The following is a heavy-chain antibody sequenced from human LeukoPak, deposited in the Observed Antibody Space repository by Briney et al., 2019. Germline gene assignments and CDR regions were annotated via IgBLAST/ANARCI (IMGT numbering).Heavy chain of an antibody. J-gene: IGHJ4*02. CDR3: VRDSSTPDY. V-gene: IGHV3-7*01. CDR1: GFTFTSYW. D-gene: IGHD3-10*01. Sequence: PGESLRLSCAASGFTFTSYWMSWVRQAPGKGLAWVANINQDGSEKYYVDSVKGRFTISRDNARNSLHLQMNSLRAEDTAVYYCVRDSSTPDYWGQGTVVTVSS. CDR2: INQDGSEK.